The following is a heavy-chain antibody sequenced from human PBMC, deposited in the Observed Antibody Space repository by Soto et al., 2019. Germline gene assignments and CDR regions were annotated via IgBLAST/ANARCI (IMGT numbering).Heavy chain of an antibody. V-gene: IGHV1-69*13. CDR2: IIPIFGTA. J-gene: IGHJ6*02. D-gene: IGHD6-19*01. CDR1: TVGFSHFI. CDR3: AKVRYSSPMGYYYGMDV. Sequence: LVPVSCKASTVGFSHFIVNWVRLAPGLGLEWMGGIIPIFGTANYAQKFQGRVTITADESTSTSYMEVNNLRSEDTAVYYCAKVRYSSPMGYYYGMDVWSQGTTVTGSS.